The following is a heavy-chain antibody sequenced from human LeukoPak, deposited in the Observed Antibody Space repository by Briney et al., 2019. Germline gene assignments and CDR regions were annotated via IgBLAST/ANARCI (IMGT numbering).Heavy chain of an antibody. CDR3: ARGGRMVYVLRFLDHPKYYFDY. CDR1: GYTFTSYG. V-gene: IGHV1-18*01. J-gene: IGHJ4*02. Sequence: ASVKVSCKASGYTFTSYGISWVRQAPGQGLEWMGWISAYNGNTNYAQKLQGRVTMTTDTSTSTAYMELRSLRSDDTAVYYCARGGRMVYVLRFLDHPKYYFDYWGQGTLVTVSS. CDR2: ISAYNGNT. D-gene: IGHD3-3*01.